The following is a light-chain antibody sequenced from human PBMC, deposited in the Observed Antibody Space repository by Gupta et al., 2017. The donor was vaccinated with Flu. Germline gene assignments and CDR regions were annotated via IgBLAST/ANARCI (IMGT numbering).Light chain of an antibody. V-gene: IGKV1-39*01. CDR3: QQSDITPRT. J-gene: IGKJ1*01. CDR1: ERVGNY. Sequence: PPSLSASVGDSVTISCRASERVGNYLNWYQQKRGKAPHLLIYGASRLQSGVPSRFSGSGSGTDFTLTIRGLQPEDFATYYCQQSDITPRTFGPGTEVEIK. CDR2: GAS.